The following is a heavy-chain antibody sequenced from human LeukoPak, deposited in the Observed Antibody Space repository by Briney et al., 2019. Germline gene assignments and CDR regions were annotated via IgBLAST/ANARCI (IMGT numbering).Heavy chain of an antibody. V-gene: IGHV4-34*01. CDR3: ARATTRILF. CDR2: INHSGST. D-gene: IGHD3-10*01. Sequence: SETLSLTCAVYGGSFSGYYWSWIRQPPGKGLEWIGEINHSGSTNYNPSLKSRVTISVDTSKNQFSLKLSSVTAADTAVYYCARATTRILFWGPGTLVTVSS. J-gene: IGHJ4*02. CDR1: GGSFSGYY.